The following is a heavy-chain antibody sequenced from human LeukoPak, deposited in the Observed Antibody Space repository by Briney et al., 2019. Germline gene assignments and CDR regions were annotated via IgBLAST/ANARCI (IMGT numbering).Heavy chain of an antibody. CDR3: ARSRYYAFWSGSYYYYMDV. J-gene: IGHJ6*03. D-gene: IGHD3-3*01. CDR2: TSYRSKWYN. Sequence: SQTLSLTCAISGDSVSSNSAAWNWIRQSPSRGLEWLGRTSYRSKWYNDYAVSVKSRITINPDTSKNQFSLQLNSVTPEDTAMYYCARSRYYAFWSGSYYYYMDVWGKGTTVTGSS. CDR1: GDSVSSNSAA. V-gene: IGHV6-1*01.